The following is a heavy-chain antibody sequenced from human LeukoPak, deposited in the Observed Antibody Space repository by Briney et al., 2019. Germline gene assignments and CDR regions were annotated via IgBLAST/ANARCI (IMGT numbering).Heavy chain of an antibody. Sequence: PSETLSLTCAVYGGSFSGYYWSWIRQPPGKGLEWIGEINHSGSTNYNPSLKSRVTISVDTSKNQFSLKLSSVTAADTAVYYCARDGSGWVPYNWFDPWGLGTLVTVSS. CDR1: GGSFSGYY. CDR3: ARDGSGWVPYNWFDP. V-gene: IGHV4-34*01. J-gene: IGHJ5*02. CDR2: INHSGST. D-gene: IGHD6-19*01.